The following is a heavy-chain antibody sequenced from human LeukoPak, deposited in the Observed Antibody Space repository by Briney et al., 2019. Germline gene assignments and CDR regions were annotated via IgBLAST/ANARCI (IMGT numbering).Heavy chain of an antibody. CDR3: AKSADIVVVPAATLFDY. J-gene: IGHJ4*02. V-gene: IGHV3-23*01. D-gene: IGHD2-2*01. Sequence: GGSLRLSCAASGFTFSSYAMSWVRQAPGKGLEWVSGISGSGGSTYYADSVKGRLTISRDNSRNTLYLQMNSLRAEDTAVYYCAKSADIVVVPAATLFDYWGQGTLVTVSS. CDR1: GFTFSSYA. CDR2: ISGSGGST.